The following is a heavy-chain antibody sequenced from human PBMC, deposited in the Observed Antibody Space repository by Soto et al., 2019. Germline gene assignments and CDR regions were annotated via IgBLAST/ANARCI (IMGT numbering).Heavy chain of an antibody. CDR2: INSDGSST. CDR3: AKAALITIFEAIFDY. J-gene: IGHJ4*02. Sequence: PGGSLRLSCAASGFTFSSYWMHWVRQAPGKGLVWVSRINSDGSSTSYADSVKGRFTISRDNAKNTLYLQMNSLRAEDTAVYYCAKAALITIFEAIFDYWGQGTLVTVSS. CDR1: GFTFSSYW. V-gene: IGHV3-74*01. D-gene: IGHD3-3*01.